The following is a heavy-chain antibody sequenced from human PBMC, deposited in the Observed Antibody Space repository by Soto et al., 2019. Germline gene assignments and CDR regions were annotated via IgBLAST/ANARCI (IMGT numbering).Heavy chain of an antibody. CDR3: ARDPGSGSYYGWFDP. D-gene: IGHD3-10*01. V-gene: IGHV4-59*01. Sequence: SETLSLTCTVSGGSISRYYWNWIRQPPGKGLERIGYIYYSGSTNYNPSLKSRVTISVDTSKNQFSLKLSSVTAADTAVYYCARDPGSGSYYGWFDPWGQGTLVTVS. CDR2: IYYSGST. J-gene: IGHJ5*02. CDR1: GGSISRYY.